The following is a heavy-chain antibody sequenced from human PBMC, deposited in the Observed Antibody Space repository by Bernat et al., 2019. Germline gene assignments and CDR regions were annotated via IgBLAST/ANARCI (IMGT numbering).Heavy chain of an antibody. Sequence: VQLVESGGDLVQPGGSLRLSCATSGFTFSAFSMNWVRQAPGKGLAWVSYISSSGNTSYSADSVQGRFTISRDNAKNSLYLQMNSLRDEDTAVYYCARGSNGIPAAVDYWGQGTLVTVSS. D-gene: IGHD6-13*01. CDR1: GFTFSAFS. CDR3: ARGSNGIPAAVDY. V-gene: IGHV3-48*02. J-gene: IGHJ4*02. CDR2: ISSSGNTS.